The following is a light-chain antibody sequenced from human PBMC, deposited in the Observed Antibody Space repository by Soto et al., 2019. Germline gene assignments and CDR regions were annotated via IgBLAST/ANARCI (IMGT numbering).Light chain of an antibody. CDR2: STN. Sequence: QTVVTQEPSFSVSPGGTVTLTCGLSSGSVSTSYYPSWYQQTPGQAPRTLIYSTNTRSSGVPDRFSGSILGNKAALTITGAQPDDESDYYCVLYMGSGISGVFGGGTKLTVL. J-gene: IGLJ2*01. V-gene: IGLV8-61*01. CDR1: SGSVSTSYY. CDR3: VLYMGSGISGV.